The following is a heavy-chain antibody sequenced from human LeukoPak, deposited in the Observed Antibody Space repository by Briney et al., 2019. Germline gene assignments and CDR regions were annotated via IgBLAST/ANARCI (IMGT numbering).Heavy chain of an antibody. J-gene: IGHJ4*02. D-gene: IGHD6-13*01. CDR3: AKGGRYSSSWYYFDY. V-gene: IGHV3-23*01. CDR1: GFTFSSYS. Sequence: GGSLRLSCAAAGFTFSSYSMNWVRQAPGEGLEWVSFISPSGTSTYYADSVKGRFTISRDNSKNTLYLQMNSLRAEDTAVYYCAKGGRYSSSWYYFDYWGQGTLVTVSS. CDR2: ISPSGTST.